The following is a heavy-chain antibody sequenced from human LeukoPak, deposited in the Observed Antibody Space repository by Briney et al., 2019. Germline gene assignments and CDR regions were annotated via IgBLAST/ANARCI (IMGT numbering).Heavy chain of an antibody. CDR3: ARDFYDFWSGSYYMDV. V-gene: IGHV4-39*07. Sequence: PSETLSLTCTVSGGSISSSSYYWGWIRQPPGKGLEWIGSIYYSGSTYYNPSLKSRVTISVDTSKNQFSLKLSSVTAADTAVYYCARDFYDFWSGSYYMDVWGKGTTVTVSS. CDR1: GGSISSSSYY. CDR2: IYYSGST. J-gene: IGHJ6*03. D-gene: IGHD3-3*01.